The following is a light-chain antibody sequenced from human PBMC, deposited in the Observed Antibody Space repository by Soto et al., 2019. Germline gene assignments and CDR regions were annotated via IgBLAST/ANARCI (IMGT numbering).Light chain of an antibody. Sequence: EIVLTQSPATLSLSPGERATLSCRASQSVSSYLAWYQQKPGQAPRLVLYDAYNRAAGTPARFSGSGSGTDFTLTISRLEREEFAVYYCQQRSNWPRTFGQGTKLEIK. CDR3: QQRSNWPRT. CDR1: QSVSSY. CDR2: DAY. V-gene: IGKV3-11*01. J-gene: IGKJ2*01.